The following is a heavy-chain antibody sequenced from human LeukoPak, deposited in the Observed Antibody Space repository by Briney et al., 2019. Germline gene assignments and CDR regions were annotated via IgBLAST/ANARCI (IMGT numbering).Heavy chain of an antibody. D-gene: IGHD6-13*01. CDR2: IYHSGST. Sequence: SETLSLTCTVSGGSISSYYWSWIRQPPGKGLEWIGEIYHSGSTNYNPSLKSRVTISVDKSKNQFSLKLSSVTAADTAVYYCARVGLAAAGYAFDIWGQGTMVTVSS. CDR1: GGSISSYY. J-gene: IGHJ3*02. V-gene: IGHV4-59*12. CDR3: ARVGLAAAGYAFDI.